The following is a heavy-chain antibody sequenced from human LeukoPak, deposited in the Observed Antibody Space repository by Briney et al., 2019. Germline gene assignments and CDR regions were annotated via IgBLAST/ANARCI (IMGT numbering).Heavy chain of an antibody. Sequence: GASVKVSCKASGGTFSSYAISWVRQAPGQGLEWMGGIIPIFGTANYAQKFQGRVTITTDESTSTAYMELSSLRSEDTAVYYCATGDIVVVPAAETYYYDYYMDVWGKGITVTVSS. J-gene: IGHJ6*03. CDR2: IIPIFGTA. CDR3: ATGDIVVVPAAETYYYDYYMDV. D-gene: IGHD2-2*01. CDR1: GGTFSSYA. V-gene: IGHV1-69*05.